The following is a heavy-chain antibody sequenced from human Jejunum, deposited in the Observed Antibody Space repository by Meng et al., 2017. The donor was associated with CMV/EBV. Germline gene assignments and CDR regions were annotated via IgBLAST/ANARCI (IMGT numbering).Heavy chain of an antibody. CDR2: ISNSGDTI. CDR1: FRDYF. J-gene: IGHJ6*02. D-gene: IGHD5-12*01. CDR3: ARSVTTSDFDYYYGMDV. V-gene: IGHV3-11*04. Sequence: FRDYFMTWIRQAPGKGLEWIAYISNSGDTISYADSVKGRFTISRDNANNSLYLHMNSLRVEDTAVYYCARSVTTSDFDYYYGMDVWGQGTTVTVSS.